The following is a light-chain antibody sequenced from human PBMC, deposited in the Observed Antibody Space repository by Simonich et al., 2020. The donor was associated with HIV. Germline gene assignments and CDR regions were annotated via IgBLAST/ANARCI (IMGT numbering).Light chain of an antibody. V-gene: IGLV1-40*01. Sequence: QSVLTQPPSASGTPGQRVTIPCTGSSSNIWAGYDVHWYQQLPGTAPKLLIYGYLNRPSGVPYRFSGSKSGTSASLAITGLQAEDEADYYCQSYDSSLSVVVFGGGTKLTVL. CDR3: QSYDSSLSVVV. CDR2: GYL. CDR1: SSNIWAGYD. J-gene: IGLJ2*01.